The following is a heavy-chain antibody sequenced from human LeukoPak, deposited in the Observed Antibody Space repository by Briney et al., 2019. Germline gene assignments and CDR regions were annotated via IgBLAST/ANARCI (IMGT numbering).Heavy chain of an antibody. J-gene: IGHJ4*02. CDR1: GFTFSSFV. CDR3: ARVRYIVVVVAADFDY. Sequence: GGSLRLSCVASGFTFSSFVMNWVRQAPGKGLEWVSSISSSSSYIYYADSVKGRFTISRDNAKNSLYLQMNSLRAEDTAVYYCARVRYIVVVVAADFDYWGQGTLVTVSS. CDR2: ISSSSSYI. V-gene: IGHV3-21*01. D-gene: IGHD2-15*01.